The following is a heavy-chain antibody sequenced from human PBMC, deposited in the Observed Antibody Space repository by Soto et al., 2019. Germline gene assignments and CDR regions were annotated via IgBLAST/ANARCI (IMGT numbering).Heavy chain of an antibody. CDR2: ISNNADAT. CDR1: GINFRSFA. J-gene: IGHJ4*02. V-gene: IGHV3-23*01. Sequence: GGSLRLSCEAPGINFRSFAMSWVRQAPGKGLQWVASISNNADATYYADSVKGRFHISRDNSKRTVFLEMNSLRVEDTAVYYCAQLALWFGEFGRGYWGQGALVTVPQ. CDR3: AQLALWFGEFGRGY. D-gene: IGHD3-10*01.